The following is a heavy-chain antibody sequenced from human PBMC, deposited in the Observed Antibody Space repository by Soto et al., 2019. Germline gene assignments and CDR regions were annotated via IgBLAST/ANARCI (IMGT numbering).Heavy chain of an antibody. V-gene: IGHV3-74*01. Sequence: EVQLVESGGGLVQPGGSLRLSCVASGFTFSSYWMHWVHQAPGKGLVWVSRINSDGSSTSYADSVKGRFTISRDNAKNTLYLQMNSLRAEDTAVYYCVRTSLVVAAATREDYWGQGTLVTVSS. CDR2: INSDGSST. J-gene: IGHJ4*02. D-gene: IGHD2-15*01. CDR1: GFTFSSYW. CDR3: VRTSLVVAAATREDY.